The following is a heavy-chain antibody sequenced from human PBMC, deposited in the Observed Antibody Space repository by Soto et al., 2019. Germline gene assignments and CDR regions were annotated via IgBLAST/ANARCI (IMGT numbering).Heavy chain of an antibody. CDR2: INHSGST. CDR1: GGSIINRY. CDR3: ARSTPGSSSTRNYGMDV. V-gene: IGHV4-34*01. Sequence: SETLSLTCTVSGGSIINRYWSWIRQPPGKGLEWIGEINHSGSTNYNPSLKSRVTISVDTSKNQFSLKLSSVTAADTAVYYCARSTPGSSSTRNYGMDVWGQGTTVTVSS. J-gene: IGHJ6*02. D-gene: IGHD2-2*01.